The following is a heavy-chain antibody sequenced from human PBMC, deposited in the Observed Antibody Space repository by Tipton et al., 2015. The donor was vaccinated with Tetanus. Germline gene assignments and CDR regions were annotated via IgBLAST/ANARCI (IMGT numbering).Heavy chain of an antibody. V-gene: IGHV5-10-1*01. CDR3: ARRGFPSGVYFFDH. CDR2: IDPSDSYT. J-gene: IGHJ4*01. D-gene: IGHD3-3*01. Sequence: MQLVQSGAEVKKPGESLRISCKASGHTFTTYWINWVRLMPGKGLEWMGTIDPSDSYTKYRPSFQGHVTLSIDKPTDTAYLQWSSLKASDTAIYYCARRGFPSGVYFFDHWGQGTQVTVSS. CDR1: GHTFTTYW.